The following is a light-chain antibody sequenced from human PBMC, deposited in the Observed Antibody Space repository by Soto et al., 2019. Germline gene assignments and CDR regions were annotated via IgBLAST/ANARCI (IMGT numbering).Light chain of an antibody. Sequence: QSALIQPPSVSGSPGQSVTISCTGTTSDVGSYDYVSWYQQHPGTVPKPMICNVNTQPSGVPDRISGSKSGNPASMTISGLQAEDEADYSWCSYTSSAGHYVFGTGTKVTVL. CDR1: TSDVGSYDY. CDR2: NVN. J-gene: IGLJ1*01. CDR3: CSYTSSAGHYV. V-gene: IGLV2-11*01.